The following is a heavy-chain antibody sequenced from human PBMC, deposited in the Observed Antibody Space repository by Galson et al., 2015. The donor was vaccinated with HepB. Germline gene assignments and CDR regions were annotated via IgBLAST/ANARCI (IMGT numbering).Heavy chain of an antibody. Sequence: SVKVSCKASGYTFTSYGISWVRQAPGQGLEWMGWISAYNGNTNYAQKLQDRVTMTTDTSTSTAYMELRSLRSDDTAVYYCARDCRGRIQLWSCYGMDVWGQGTTVTVSS. D-gene: IGHD5-18*01. V-gene: IGHV1-18*04. CDR3: ARDCRGRIQLWSCYGMDV. J-gene: IGHJ6*02. CDR1: GYTFTSYG. CDR2: ISAYNGNT.